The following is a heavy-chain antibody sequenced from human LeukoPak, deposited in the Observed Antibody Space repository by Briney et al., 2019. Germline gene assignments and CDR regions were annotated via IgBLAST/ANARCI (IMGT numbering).Heavy chain of an antibody. J-gene: IGHJ6*03. CDR1: GYTFTGYY. Sequence: ASVKVSCKASGYTFTGYYMHRVRQAPGQGLEWMGWINPNSGGTNYAQKFQGRVTMTRDTSISTAYMELSRLRSDDTAVYYCARVSVPAADYYYYYYMDVWGKGTTVTVSS. D-gene: IGHD2-2*01. V-gene: IGHV1-2*02. CDR2: INPNSGGT. CDR3: ARVSVPAADYYYYYYMDV.